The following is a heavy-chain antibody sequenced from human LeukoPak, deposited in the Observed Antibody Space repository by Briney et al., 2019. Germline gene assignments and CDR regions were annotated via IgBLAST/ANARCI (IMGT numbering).Heavy chain of an antibody. Sequence: GGSLRLSCAASGFTFSSYSMNWVRQAPGKGLEWVSYISSSSSTIYYADSVKGRFTISRDNAKNSLYLQMNSLRAEDTAVYYCARDSGRRPYYFDYWGQGTLVTVSS. V-gene: IGHV3-48*01. CDR1: GFTFSSYS. CDR2: ISSSSSTI. CDR3: ARDSGRRPYYFDY. J-gene: IGHJ4*02.